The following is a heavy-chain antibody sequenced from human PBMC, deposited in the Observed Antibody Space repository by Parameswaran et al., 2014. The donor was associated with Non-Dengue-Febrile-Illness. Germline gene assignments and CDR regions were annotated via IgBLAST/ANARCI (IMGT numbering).Heavy chain of an antibody. CDR2: ISSGSSTI. Sequence: QMPGKGLEWVSYISSGSSTIYYGDSVKGRFTISRDNAKNSLYLQMNSLRDEDTAVYYCARVGVVVVAGTSRVNWFDPWGQGTLVTVSS. CDR3: ARVGVVVVAGTSRVNWFDP. V-gene: IGHV3-48*02. D-gene: IGHD2-15*01. J-gene: IGHJ5*02.